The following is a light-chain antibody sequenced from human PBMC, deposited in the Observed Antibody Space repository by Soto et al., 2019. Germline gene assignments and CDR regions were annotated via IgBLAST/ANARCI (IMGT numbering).Light chain of an antibody. V-gene: IGKV3-20*01. CDR3: QQYGTAPWT. CDR2: GAS. J-gene: IGKJ1*01. CDR1: QSVNNNY. Sequence: EIVVTXXXGTLSLSPGERATLSCRASQSVNNNYLGWYQQKPGQAPRLLIHGASNRATGIPDRFSGSGSGTDFTLTISRLEPEDFAVYFCQQYGTAPWTFGQGTKVEI.